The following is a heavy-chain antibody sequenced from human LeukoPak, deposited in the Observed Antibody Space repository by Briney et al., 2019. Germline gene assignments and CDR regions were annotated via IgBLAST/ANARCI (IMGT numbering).Heavy chain of an antibody. CDR1: GGSISSYY. CDR2: IYTSGST. J-gene: IGHJ5*02. CDR3: ARDSPKKRSIPIFGVVTNNWFDP. D-gene: IGHD3-3*01. V-gene: IGHV4-4*07. Sequence: SETLSLTCTVSGGSISSYYWSWIRQPAGKGLEWIGRIYTSGSTNYNPSLKSRVTMSVDTSKNQFSLKLSSVTAADTAVYYCARDSPKKRSIPIFGVVTNNWFDPWGQGTLVTVSS.